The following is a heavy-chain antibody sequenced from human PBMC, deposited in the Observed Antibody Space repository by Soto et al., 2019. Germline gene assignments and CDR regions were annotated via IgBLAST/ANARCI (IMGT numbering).Heavy chain of an antibody. CDR3: ARDMWYKSSWYKGVIDC. Sequence: LVMVESGGGLVKPGGSLRLSCAASGFTFSDYSLNWVRQAPGKGLEWVSSISSTSSYISYADSVKGRFTISRDNAKNSLWLQMNSLGAEDTAVYYCARDMWYKSSWYKGVIDCWGQGTLVTVSS. CDR1: GFTFSDYS. V-gene: IGHV3-21*01. J-gene: IGHJ4*02. CDR2: ISSTSSYI. D-gene: IGHD6-13*01.